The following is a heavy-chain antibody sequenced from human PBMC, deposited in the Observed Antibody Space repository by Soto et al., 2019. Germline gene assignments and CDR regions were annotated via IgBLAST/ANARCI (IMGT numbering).Heavy chain of an antibody. CDR3: VRDGTKTLRDWFDP. CDR1: GASISGFY. D-gene: IGHD1-1*01. V-gene: IGHV4-4*07. CDR2: IYATGTT. Sequence: SETLSRTXTVSGASISGFYWSWIRKSAGKGLEWIGRIYATGTTDYNPSLKSRVMMSVDTSKKQFSLKLRSVTAADTAVYYCVRDGTKTLRDWFDPWGQGISVTVSS. J-gene: IGHJ5*02.